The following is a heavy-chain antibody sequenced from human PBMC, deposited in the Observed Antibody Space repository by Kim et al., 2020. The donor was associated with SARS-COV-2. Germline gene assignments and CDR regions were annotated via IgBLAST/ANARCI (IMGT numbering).Heavy chain of an antibody. D-gene: IGHD2-15*01. CDR2: ISYDGSNK. J-gene: IGHJ5*02. CDR3: ARGRVVYTLPPNWFDP. Sequence: GGSLRLSCAASGFTFSSYAMHWVRQAPGKGLEWVAVISYDGSNKYYADSVKGRFTISRDNSKNTLYLQMNSLRAEDTAVYYCARGRVVYTLPPNWFDPWGQGTLVTVSS. V-gene: IGHV3-30*04. CDR1: GFTFSSYA.